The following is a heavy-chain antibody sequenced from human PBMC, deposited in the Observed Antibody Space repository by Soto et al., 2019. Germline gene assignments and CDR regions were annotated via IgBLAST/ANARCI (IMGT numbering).Heavy chain of an antibody. D-gene: IGHD4-17*01. CDR2: INADNGNK. Sequence: QVQLVQSGAEVKKPGASVKVSCKASGYTFSGSVMHWVRQAPGQGLEWMGWINADNGNKKYSQKFQGRVTMTWDTSASTAYMELSSLRSEDTAIYYCASEIDATTATSLDYWGQGTLVTVSS. CDR3: ASEIDATTATSLDY. V-gene: IGHV1-3*01. CDR1: GYTFSGSV. J-gene: IGHJ4*02.